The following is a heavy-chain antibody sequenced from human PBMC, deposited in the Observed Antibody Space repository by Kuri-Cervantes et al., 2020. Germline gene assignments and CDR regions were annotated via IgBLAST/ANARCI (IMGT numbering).Heavy chain of an antibody. Sequence: GGSLRLSCAASGFTFSSYAMSWVRQAPGKGLEWVSGFLWRSGLVDYADSVKGRFTTSRDSAKNSLYLQMNGLRTEDTALYFCIKENLPGGADVWGQGTTVTDSS. CDR3: IKENLPGGADV. V-gene: IGHV3-9*01. D-gene: IGHD6-25*01. CDR2: FLWRSGLV. J-gene: IGHJ6*02. CDR1: GFTFSSYA.